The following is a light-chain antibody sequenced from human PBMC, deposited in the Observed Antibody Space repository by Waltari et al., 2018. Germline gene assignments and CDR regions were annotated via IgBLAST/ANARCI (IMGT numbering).Light chain of an antibody. CDR2: KAS. J-gene: IGKJ3*01. CDR1: QSISSW. Sequence: DIQMTQSPSTLSASVGDRVTIPCRASQSISSWLAWYQQKPGKAPKLLIYKASSLESGVPSRFSGSGSGTEFTLTISSLQPEDFATYYCQQANSFPPMFTFGPGTKVDIK. V-gene: IGKV1-5*03. CDR3: QQANSFPPMFT.